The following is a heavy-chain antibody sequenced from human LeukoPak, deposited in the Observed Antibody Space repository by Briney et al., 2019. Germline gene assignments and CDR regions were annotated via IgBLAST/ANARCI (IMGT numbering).Heavy chain of an antibody. D-gene: IGHD6-13*01. Sequence: PGGSLRLSCAASGFTFSSYSMNWVRQAPGKGLEWVSSIRSSRSNIYYADSVKGRFTISRDNAKNSLYLQMNSLRAEDTAVYYCASDNSRTMGVFDIWGQGTMVSVSS. CDR3: ASDNSRTMGVFDI. J-gene: IGHJ3*02. CDR2: IRSSRSNI. CDR1: GFTFSSYS. V-gene: IGHV3-21*01.